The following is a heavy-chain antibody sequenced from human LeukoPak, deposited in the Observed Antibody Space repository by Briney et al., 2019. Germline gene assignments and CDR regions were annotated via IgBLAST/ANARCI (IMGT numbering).Heavy chain of an antibody. CDR1: GYPFTTYG. D-gene: IGHD3-9*01. Sequence: ASVKVFCKASGYPFTTYGISWVRQAPGQGLEWMGWISTYNGDTNYAQKFQGRVTMTTDTSTSTAYIELRSLTSDDTAAYYCAREWWGYDVLTGDNWFDPWGQGTLVTVSS. V-gene: IGHV1-18*01. CDR2: ISTYNGDT. CDR3: AREWWGYDVLTGDNWFDP. J-gene: IGHJ5*02.